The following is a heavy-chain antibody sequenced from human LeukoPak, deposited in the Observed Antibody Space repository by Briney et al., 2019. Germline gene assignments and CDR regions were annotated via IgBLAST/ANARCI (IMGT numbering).Heavy chain of an antibody. V-gene: IGHV4-34*01. CDR2: INHSGST. J-gene: IGHJ3*02. D-gene: IGHD1-26*01. CDR3: ARVLRSYGAFDI. Sequence: KPSETLSLTCAVYGGSFSGYYWSWIRQPPGKGLEWIGEINHSGSTNYNPSLKSRVTISVDTSKNQFSLKLSSVTAADTAVYYCARVLRSYGAFDIWGQGTMVTVSS. CDR1: GGSFSGYY.